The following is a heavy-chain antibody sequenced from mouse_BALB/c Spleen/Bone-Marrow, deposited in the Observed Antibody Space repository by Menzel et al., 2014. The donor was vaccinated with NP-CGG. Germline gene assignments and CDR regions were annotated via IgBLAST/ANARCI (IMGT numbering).Heavy chain of an antibody. Sequence: LVKTGASVKISCKASDYSFTACYMHWVKQSHGKSLEWIGYISCYNGATTYNQKFKGKATFTVDTSSSTAYMQFNSLTSEDSAVYYCTRNYGSRFVRHFDYWGQGTTLTVSS. V-gene: IGHV1S34*01. D-gene: IGHD1-1*01. CDR3: TRNYGSRFVRHFDY. CDR2: ISCYNGAT. CDR1: DYSFTACY. J-gene: IGHJ2*01.